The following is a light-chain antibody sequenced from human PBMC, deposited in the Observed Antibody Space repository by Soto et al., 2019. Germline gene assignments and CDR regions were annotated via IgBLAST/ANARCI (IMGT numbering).Light chain of an antibody. CDR2: GAS. V-gene: IGKV3-20*01. Sequence: IMLTQSPGTLSLSPGERATLSCRASQRISSMYLAWYQQKPGRAPRLIIYGASRRATGIPERFSGSESGTDFTLTISRLEPEDFAVYYCQQYGSSPLTFGGGTKVDIK. J-gene: IGKJ4*01. CDR3: QQYGSSPLT. CDR1: QRISSMY.